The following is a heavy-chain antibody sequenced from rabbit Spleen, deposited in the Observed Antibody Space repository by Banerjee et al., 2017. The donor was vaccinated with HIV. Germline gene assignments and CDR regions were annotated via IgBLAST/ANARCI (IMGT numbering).Heavy chain of an antibody. D-gene: IGHD1-1*01. CDR2: IDLVFGNT. Sequence: QLVESGGGLVQPGGSLKLSCKASGFNLSYYWICWVRQAPGKGLEWIGYIDLVFGNTYYASWVNGRFTISSHNAQNTLYLQLNSLTAADTATYFCARDTSSSFSSYGMDLWGPGTLVTVS. J-gene: IGHJ6*01. V-gene: IGHV1S7*01. CDR3: ARDTSSSFSSYGMDL. CDR1: GFNLSYYW.